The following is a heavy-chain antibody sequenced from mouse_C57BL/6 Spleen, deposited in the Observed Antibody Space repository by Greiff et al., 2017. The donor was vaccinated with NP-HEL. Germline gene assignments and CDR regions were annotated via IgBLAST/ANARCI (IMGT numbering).Heavy chain of an antibody. CDR3: ARDYGSSYWCAD. Sequence: QVHVKQSGAELARPGASVKLSCKASGYTFTSYGISWVKQRTGQGLEWIGEIYPRSGNTYYNEKFKGKATLTADKSSSTAYMELRSLTSEDSAVSFCARDYGSSYWCADWGEGTLVSVSA. D-gene: IGHD1-1*01. J-gene: IGHJ3*01. CDR2: IYPRSGNT. V-gene: IGHV1-81*01. CDR1: GYTFTSYG.